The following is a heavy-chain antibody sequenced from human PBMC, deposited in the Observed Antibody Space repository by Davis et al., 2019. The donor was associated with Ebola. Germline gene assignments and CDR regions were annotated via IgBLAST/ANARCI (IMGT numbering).Heavy chain of an antibody. CDR1: VITFSSYA. D-gene: IGHD2-8*01. CDR3: ARDLIILGGMDV. J-gene: IGHJ6*02. CDR2: ISGSGGST. Sequence: GESLKISCADSVITFSSYAMTWVRQAPGKGLEWVSAISGSGGSTYYADSVKGRFTISRDNSKKTLYLQMNSLRDEDTAVYYCARDLIILGGMDVWGQGTTVTVSS. V-gene: IGHV3-23*01.